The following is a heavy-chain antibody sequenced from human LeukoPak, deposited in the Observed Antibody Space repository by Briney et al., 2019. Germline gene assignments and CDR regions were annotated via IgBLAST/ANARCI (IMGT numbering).Heavy chain of an antibody. Sequence: NAGGSLRLSCAASGFSVSDYYMNWIRQAPGKGLEWISFISSSGSTIYYADSVKGRFTISRDITKNSLYVQMNSLRAEDTAVYYCARERTPKYYYGSGSFDRYYDHWGQGTLVTVSS. J-gene: IGHJ4*02. CDR2: ISSSGSTI. CDR3: ARERTPKYYYGSGSFDRYYDH. CDR1: GFSVSDYY. V-gene: IGHV3-11*04. D-gene: IGHD3-10*01.